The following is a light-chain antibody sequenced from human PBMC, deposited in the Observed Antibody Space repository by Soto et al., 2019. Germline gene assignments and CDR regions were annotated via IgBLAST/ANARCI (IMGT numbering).Light chain of an antibody. CDR3: QQYRAWPLS. CDR2: GAS. J-gene: IGKJ4*01. CDR1: QSIGNH. Sequence: EIVVTQSPATLSVSPGERATLSCRASQSIGNHLAWYQQKPGQAPRLLIYGASTRAITIPARFSGSGSGTDFTLTISSLQSGDFAVYYCQQYRAWPLSFGGGTKVEIK. V-gene: IGKV3D-15*01.